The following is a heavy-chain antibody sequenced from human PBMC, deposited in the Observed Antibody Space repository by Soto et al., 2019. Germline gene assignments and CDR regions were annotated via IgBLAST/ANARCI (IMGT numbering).Heavy chain of an antibody. CDR3: ATSPPLRSYYDSSGLAV. CDR1: GYTLTELS. V-gene: IGHV1-24*01. D-gene: IGHD3-22*01. J-gene: IGHJ4*02. CDR2: FDPEDGET. Sequence: ASVKVSCKVSGYTLTELSMHWVRQAPGKGLEWMGGFDPEDGETIYAQKFQGRVTMTEDTSTDTAYMELSSLRSEDTAVYYCATSPPLRSYYDSSGLAVWGQGTLVTV.